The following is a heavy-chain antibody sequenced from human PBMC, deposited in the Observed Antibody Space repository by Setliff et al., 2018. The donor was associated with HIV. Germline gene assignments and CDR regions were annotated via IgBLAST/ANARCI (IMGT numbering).Heavy chain of an antibody. CDR2: MNPNSGNT. J-gene: IGHJ6*03. V-gene: IGHV1-8*02. CDR3: ARGAWYTSGWYSSRYLDV. Sequence: VASVKVSCKASGYTFTSSDINWVRQATGQGLEWMGWMNPNSGNTGYAQKFQGRVTMTRDTSIRTAYMELSSLRSEDTAVYYCARGAWYTSGWYSSRYLDVWGKGTTVTVS. CDR1: GYTFTSSD. D-gene: IGHD6-19*01.